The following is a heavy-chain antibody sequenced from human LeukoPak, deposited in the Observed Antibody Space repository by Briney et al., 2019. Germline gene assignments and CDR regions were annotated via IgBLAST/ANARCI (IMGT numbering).Heavy chain of an antibody. CDR1: GGSFSGYY. V-gene: IGHV4-34*01. J-gene: IGHJ4*02. D-gene: IGHD2-2*02. CDR2: INHSGST. Sequence: SETLSLTCAVYGGSFSGYYWSWIRQPPGKGLEWIGEINHSGSTNYNPSLKSRVTISVDTSKNQFSLKLSSVTAADTAVYYCASLVKVVVPAAINGVYWGQGTLVTVSS. CDR3: ASLVKVVVPAAINGVY.